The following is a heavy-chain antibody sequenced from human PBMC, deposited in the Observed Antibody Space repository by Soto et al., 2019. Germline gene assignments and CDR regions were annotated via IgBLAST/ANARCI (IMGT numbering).Heavy chain of an antibody. CDR3: AISSLWLPDYYYYGMDV. J-gene: IGHJ6*02. V-gene: IGHV5-51*01. CDR2: IYPGDSDT. D-gene: IGHD5-18*01. CDR1: GYSFTSYW. Sequence: GESLKISCKGSGYSFTSYWIGWVRQMPGKGLEWMGIIYPGDSDTRHSPSFQGQVTISADKSISTAYLQWSSLKASDTAMYYCAISSLWLPDYYYYGMDVWGQGTTVTVSS.